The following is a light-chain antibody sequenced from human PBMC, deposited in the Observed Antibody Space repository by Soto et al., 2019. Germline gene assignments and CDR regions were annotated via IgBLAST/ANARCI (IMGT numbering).Light chain of an antibody. CDR1: QSISSW. J-gene: IGKJ3*01. V-gene: IGKV1-5*03. CDR2: KAS. Sequence: DIQMTQSPSTLSASVGDRVTITCRASQSISSWLAWYQQKPGKAPKLLIYKASSLESGVPSRFSGSGSVTEFTLTISSLQPDDFATYYCQQYNSYPFTFGPGTKVDI. CDR3: QQYNSYPFT.